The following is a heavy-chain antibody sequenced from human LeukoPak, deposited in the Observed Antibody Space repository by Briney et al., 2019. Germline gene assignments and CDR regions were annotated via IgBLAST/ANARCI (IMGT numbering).Heavy chain of an antibody. V-gene: IGHV1-69*13. D-gene: IGHD3-10*01. CDR1: GYTFTRYG. Sequence: SVKVSCKASGYTFTRYGISWVRQAPGQGLEWMGGIIPIFGTANYAQKFQGRVTITADESTSTAYMELSSLRSEDTAVYYCARDSDYGSGSYHGYWGQGILVTVSS. CDR2: IIPIFGTA. J-gene: IGHJ4*02. CDR3: ARDSDYGSGSYHGY.